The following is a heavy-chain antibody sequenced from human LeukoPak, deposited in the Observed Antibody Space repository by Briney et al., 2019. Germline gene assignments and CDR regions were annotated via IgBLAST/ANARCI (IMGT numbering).Heavy chain of an antibody. CDR2: ISGSGGGT. CDR1: GFTFSSYA. J-gene: IGHJ4*02. Sequence: PGGSLRLSCAASGFTFSSYAMSCVRQAPEKGLEWVSTISGSGGGTYYADSVKGRFTISRDDSKNTLYLQMNSLRAEDTAVYYCAKDLGRYRNNYFDYWGQGTLVTVSS. CDR3: AKDLGRYRNNYFDY. D-gene: IGHD1-26*01. V-gene: IGHV3-23*01.